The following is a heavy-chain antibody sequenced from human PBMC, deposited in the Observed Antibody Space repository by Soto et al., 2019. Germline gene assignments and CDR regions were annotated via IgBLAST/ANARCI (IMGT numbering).Heavy chain of an antibody. J-gene: IGHJ4*02. Sequence: QVQLQESGPGLVKPSETLSLTCKVSGGSIGSFYWSWIRQSPGKGLEWIGYIYNGGSTTYNPSLKSRLSMSVDTSKNQFSLRLSSVTAAGTAVYYCARDLPPRDYFDFWGQGTLVTVSS. CDR1: GGSIGSFY. V-gene: IGHV4-59*01. CDR2: IYNGGST. CDR3: ARDLPPRDYFDF.